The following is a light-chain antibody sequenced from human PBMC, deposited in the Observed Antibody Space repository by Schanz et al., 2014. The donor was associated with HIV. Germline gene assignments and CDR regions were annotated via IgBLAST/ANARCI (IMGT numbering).Light chain of an antibody. J-gene: IGKJ4*02. CDR1: QSVTRNF. CDR2: GAS. V-gene: IGKV3-20*01. Sequence: ETVLTQSPGSLSLSPGERVTLSCRASQSVTRNFLAWYQHKPGQAPRLLISGASSRAAGIPDRFSGSGSGTDFTLTISRLEADDFALYYCVHYGDAGGTFGGGTEVDI. CDR3: VHYGDAGGT.